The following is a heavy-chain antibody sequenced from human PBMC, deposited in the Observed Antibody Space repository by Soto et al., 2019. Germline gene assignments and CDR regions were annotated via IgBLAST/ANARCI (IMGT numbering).Heavy chain of an antibody. D-gene: IGHD5-12*01. CDR2: IKQDGSEK. CDR3: ASGVIWLQLREYDFDY. Sequence: EVQLVESGGGLVQPGGSLRLSCAASGFTFSSYWMSWVRQAPGKGLEWVANIKQDGSEKYYVDSVKGRFTISRDNAKNSLYLQMNSLRAEDTAVDYCASGVIWLQLREYDFDYWGQGTLVTVSS. CDR1: GFTFSSYW. J-gene: IGHJ4*02. V-gene: IGHV3-7*03.